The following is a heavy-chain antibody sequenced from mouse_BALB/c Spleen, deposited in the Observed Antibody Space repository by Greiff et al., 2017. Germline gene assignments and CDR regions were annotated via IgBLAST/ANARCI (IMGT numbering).Heavy chain of an antibody. Sequence: VQLKESGAELVKPGASVKLSCTASGFNIKDTYMHWVKQRPEQGLEWIGRIDPANGNTKYDPKFQGKATITADTSSNTAYLQLSSLTSEDTAVYYCARGARATLAWFAYWGQGTLVTVSA. J-gene: IGHJ3*01. V-gene: IGHV14-3*02. CDR2: IDPANGNT. CDR3: ARGARATLAWFAY. CDR1: GFNIKDTY. D-gene: IGHD3-1*01.